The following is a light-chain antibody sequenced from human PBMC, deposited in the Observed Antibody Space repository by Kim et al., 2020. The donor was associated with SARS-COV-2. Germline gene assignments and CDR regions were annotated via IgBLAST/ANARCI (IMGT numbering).Light chain of an antibody. CDR2: DVS. CDR3: SSYTSSSTWV. Sequence: QSITISCTATSSDVSGYNYVSWYQQHPGKASKLMIYDVSKRPAGVSNRVSGSKSGNTASLTISGLQAEDEADYYCSSYTSSSTWVFGGGTQLTVL. J-gene: IGLJ3*02. CDR1: SSDVSGYNY. V-gene: IGLV2-14*04.